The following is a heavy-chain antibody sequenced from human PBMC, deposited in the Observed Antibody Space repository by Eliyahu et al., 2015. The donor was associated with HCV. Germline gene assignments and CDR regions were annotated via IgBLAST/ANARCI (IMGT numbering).Heavy chain of an antibody. V-gene: IGHV3-66*01. CDR1: GFTLSSHY. Sequence: EVQLVESGGGLVQPGGSLRLSCXASGFTLSSHYMTWVRQAPGQGLEWVSVLFSSGFTNYADSVKGRFTISRDTSKNTLYMQMNSLRHEDTAVYYCARFLAAIDFWGQGTLVTVSS. J-gene: IGHJ4*02. CDR2: LFSSGFT. CDR3: ARFLAAIDF. D-gene: IGHD6-19*01.